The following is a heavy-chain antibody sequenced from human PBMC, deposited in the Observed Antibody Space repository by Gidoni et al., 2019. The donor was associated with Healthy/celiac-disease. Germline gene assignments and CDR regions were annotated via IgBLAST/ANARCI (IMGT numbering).Heavy chain of an antibody. D-gene: IGHD6-13*01. CDR3: ARRMIAAAGHDAFDI. CDR2: IYYSGST. J-gene: IGHJ3*02. V-gene: IGHV4-39*01. CDR1: GGSISSSSYY. Sequence: QLQLQESGPGLVKPSETLSLTCTVSGGSISSSSYYWGWIRQPPGKGLEWIGSIYYSGSTYYNPSIKSRVTISVDTSKTQFSLKLSSVTAADTAVYYCARRMIAAAGHDAFDIWGQGTMVTVSS.